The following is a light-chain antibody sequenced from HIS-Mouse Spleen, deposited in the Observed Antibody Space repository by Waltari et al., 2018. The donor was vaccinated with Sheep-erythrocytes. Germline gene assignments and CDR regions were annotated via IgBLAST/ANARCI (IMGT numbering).Light chain of an antibody. CDR1: SSDVGGYNH. CDR2: EVT. Sequence: QSALTQPPSASGSPGQSVPIPCTGTSSDVGGYNHVPWYQQHPGKAPKLMIYEVTKRPSGVPDRFSGSKSGNTASLTVSGLQAEDEADYYCSSYAGSNNWVFGGGTKLTVL. V-gene: IGLV2-8*01. J-gene: IGLJ3*02. CDR3: SSYAGSNNWV.